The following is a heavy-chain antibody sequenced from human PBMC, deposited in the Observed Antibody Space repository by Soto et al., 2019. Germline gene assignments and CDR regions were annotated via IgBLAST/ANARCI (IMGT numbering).Heavy chain of an antibody. CDR2: FSSTGST. CDR1: GASITYYY. CDR3: ARPVAMGDYYISSGGFDY. Sequence: SETLSLTCAVSGASITYYYWNWIRQPPGRGLEWIVSFSSTGSTVYNPSLRSRVTISLDTSKNQFSLKLTSVTAADTAVYYCARPVAMGDYYISSGGFDYWGQGTLVTVSS. V-gene: IGHV4-4*08. D-gene: IGHD3-22*01. J-gene: IGHJ4*02.